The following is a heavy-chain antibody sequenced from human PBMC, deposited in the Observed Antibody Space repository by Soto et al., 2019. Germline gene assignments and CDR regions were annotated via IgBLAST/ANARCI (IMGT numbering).Heavy chain of an antibody. CDR1: GFTFSIYA. D-gene: IGHD3-3*01. Sequence: GGSLRLSCAASGFTFSIYAMHWVRQAPGKGLEWVAVISYDGSNKYYADSVKGRFTISRDNSKNTLYLQMNSLRAEDTAVYYCARTYYDFWDAFDIWGQGTMVTVS. J-gene: IGHJ3*02. CDR2: ISYDGSNK. V-gene: IGHV3-30-3*01. CDR3: ARTYYDFWDAFDI.